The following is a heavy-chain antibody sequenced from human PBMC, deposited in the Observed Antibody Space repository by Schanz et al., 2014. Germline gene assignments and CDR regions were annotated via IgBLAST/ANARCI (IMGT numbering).Heavy chain of an antibody. CDR2: ISYDGSHK. D-gene: IGHD6-13*01. V-gene: IGHV3-30*19. CDR3: ARDRQQLVGRIGYYYGMDV. CDR1: GFSFSSFG. Sequence: VQLVESGGGVVQPGGSLRLSCAASGFSFSSFGMNWVRQAPGKGLGWLAVISYDGSHKDYADSVKGRFTISRDNSKNTLYLQMNSLRAEDTAVYYCARDRQQLVGRIGYYYGMDVWGQGTTVTVSS. J-gene: IGHJ6*02.